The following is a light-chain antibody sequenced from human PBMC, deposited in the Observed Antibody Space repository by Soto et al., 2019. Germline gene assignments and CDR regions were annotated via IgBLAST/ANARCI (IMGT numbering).Light chain of an antibody. J-gene: IGLJ3*02. Sequence: QSVLTQPPSASGSPGQSVAISCTGTSSDVGGYNFVSWYQQHPGKAPKVLIYEATKRASGVPDRFSGSKSGNMASLTVSGLQAEDEADYYCSSYAGSSNVLFGGGTKLTVL. V-gene: IGLV2-8*01. CDR2: EAT. CDR1: SSDVGGYNF. CDR3: SSYAGSSNVL.